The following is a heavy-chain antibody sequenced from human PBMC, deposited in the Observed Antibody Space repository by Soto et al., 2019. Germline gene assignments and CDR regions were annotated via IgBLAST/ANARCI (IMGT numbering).Heavy chain of an antibody. J-gene: IGHJ3*02. V-gene: IGHV3-74*01. CDR1: GFTFGNYW. D-gene: IGHD2-15*01. CDR2: MNSDGSTT. CDR3: ARDLDGHGGKPDAFDI. Sequence: GGSLRLSCAASGFTFGNYWMHWVRQAPGKGLEWVSRMNSDGSTTNYADSVKGRFTVSRDNARNTLHLQMNSLRAEDTAVYYCARDLDGHGGKPDAFDIWGQGTMVTVS.